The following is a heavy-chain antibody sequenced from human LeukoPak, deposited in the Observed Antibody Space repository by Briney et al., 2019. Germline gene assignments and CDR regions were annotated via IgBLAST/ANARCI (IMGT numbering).Heavy chain of an antibody. D-gene: IGHD3-22*01. Sequence: GGSLRLSCAASGFNFITAAMTWVRQAPGKGLEWVSSISSSSSYIYYADSVKGRFTISRDNAKNSLYLQMNSLRAEDTAVYYCARRYYYDSSGYPPYYFDYWGQGTLVTVSS. CDR3: ARRYYYDSSGYPPYYFDY. V-gene: IGHV3-21*01. CDR2: ISSSSSYI. CDR1: GFNFITAA. J-gene: IGHJ4*02.